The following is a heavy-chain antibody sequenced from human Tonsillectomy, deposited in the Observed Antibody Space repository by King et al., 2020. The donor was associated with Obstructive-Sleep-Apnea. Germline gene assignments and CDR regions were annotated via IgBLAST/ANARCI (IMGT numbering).Heavy chain of an antibody. V-gene: IGHV3-23*04. CDR2: ISATGYNT. D-gene: IGHD6-13*01. J-gene: IGHJ4*02. CDR1: GFTFSTYA. CDR3: AKALTGAAHFDH. Sequence: VQLVESGGGLVQPGGSLRLSCGVSGFTFSTYAMTWVRQAPGMGLEWVSTISATGYNTYYTDSVKGRFTLSRDNSKNTLYLQMNSLRAEDTAVYYCAKALTGAAHFDHWGQGTLVTVSS.